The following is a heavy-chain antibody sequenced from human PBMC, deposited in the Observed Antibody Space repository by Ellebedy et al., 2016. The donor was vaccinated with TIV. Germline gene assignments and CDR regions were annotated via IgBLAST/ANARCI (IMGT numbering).Heavy chain of an antibody. CDR2: FDPEDGET. D-gene: IGHD3-22*01. V-gene: IGHV1-24*01. CDR3: ARGKYYYDSSGYYYWGPPDY. Sequence: ASVKVSCKVSGYTLTELSMHWVRQAPGKGLEWMGGFDPEDGETIYAQKFQGRVTITEDTSTDTAYMELSSLRSEDTDVYYCARGKYYYDSSGYYYWGPPDYWGQGTLVTVSS. CDR1: GYTLTELS. J-gene: IGHJ4*02.